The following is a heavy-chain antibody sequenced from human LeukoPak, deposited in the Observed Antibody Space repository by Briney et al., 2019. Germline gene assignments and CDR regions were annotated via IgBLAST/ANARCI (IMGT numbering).Heavy chain of an antibody. Sequence: GGSLRLSCAASGFTFSSYSMNWVRQAPGKGLEWVSSISGSSTYIYYADSVKGRFTISRDNPKNSLYLQINSLRAEDTAVYYCARDLRSSGWYYFDYWGQGTLVTVSS. CDR3: ARDLRSSGWYYFDY. CDR1: GFTFSSYS. J-gene: IGHJ4*02. CDR2: ISGSSTYI. D-gene: IGHD6-19*01. V-gene: IGHV3-21*01.